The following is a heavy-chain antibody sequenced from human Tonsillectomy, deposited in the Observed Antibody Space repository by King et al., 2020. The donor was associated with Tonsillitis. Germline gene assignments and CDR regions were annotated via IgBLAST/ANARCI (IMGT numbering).Heavy chain of an antibody. D-gene: IGHD6-19*01. CDR2: ISGRGVGI. J-gene: IGHJ3*02. Sequence: VQLVESGGGLVQPGGSLRLSCAASRFTFSSYAMSWVRQAPGKGLEWVSGISGRGVGIHYAESVKGRFTISRDNSKNTLYLLMNSLRAEDTAVYYCAKGDSSGWYRVTDDAFD. V-gene: IGHV3-23*04. CDR3: AKGDSSGWYRVTDDAFD. CDR1: RFTFSSYA.